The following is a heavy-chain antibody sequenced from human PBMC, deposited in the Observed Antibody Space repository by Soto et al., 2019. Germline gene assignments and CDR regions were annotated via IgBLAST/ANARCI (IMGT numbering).Heavy chain of an antibody. D-gene: IGHD1-7*01. CDR3: ARQSGDNWTYEVD. Sequence: QVQVKESGPGLVKPSETLSLTCTVSGGSITDYSWSWIRQSAGQGLEWLGRISINGNSHYHPSLWSRVTMSIETSKNQFSLNLRSVTAADTSVYYCARQSGDNWTYEVDWGQGTLVTVSS. CDR1: GGSITDYS. CDR2: ISINGNS. V-gene: IGHV4-4*07. J-gene: IGHJ4*02.